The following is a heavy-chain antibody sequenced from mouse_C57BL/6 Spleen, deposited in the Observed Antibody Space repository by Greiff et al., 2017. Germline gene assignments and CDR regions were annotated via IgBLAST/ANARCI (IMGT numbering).Heavy chain of an antibody. Sequence: QVQLQQPGAELVKPGASVKMSCKASGYTFTSYWITWVKQRPGQGLEWIGDIYPGSGSTNYNEKFKGKATLTVDTSSSTAYMQLSSLTSEDSAVYYCARRMVTTAMDCWGQGTSVTVSS. CDR2: IYPGSGST. CDR1: GYTFTSYW. CDR3: ARRMVTTAMDC. J-gene: IGHJ4*01. D-gene: IGHD2-2*01. V-gene: IGHV1-55*01.